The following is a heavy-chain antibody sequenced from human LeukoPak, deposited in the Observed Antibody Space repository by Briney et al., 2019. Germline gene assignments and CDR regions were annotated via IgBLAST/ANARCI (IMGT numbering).Heavy chain of an antibody. CDR2: IKEDGGET. J-gene: IGHJ4*02. CDR3: ARRKEVQTTFDY. Sequence: GGSLRLSCVASGFAFSNYWMGWVRQAPGKGLEWVANIKEDGGETYYVDSVKGRFTTSRDNAKNSLDLQMNSLRDEDTAVYYCARRKEVQTTFDYWGQGTLVTVSS. D-gene: IGHD4/OR15-4a*01. CDR1: GFAFSNYW. V-gene: IGHV3-7*01.